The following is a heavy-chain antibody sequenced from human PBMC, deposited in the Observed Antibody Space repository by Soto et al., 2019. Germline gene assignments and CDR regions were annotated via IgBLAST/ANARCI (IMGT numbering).Heavy chain of an antibody. D-gene: IGHD2-21*01. CDR1: GGTFSSYA. V-gene: IGHV1-69*12. J-gene: IGHJ4*02. CDR3: ARDLSTVVNAAYFDY. Sequence: QVQLVQSGAEVKKPGSSVKVSCKASGGTFSSYAISWVRQAPGQGLEWMGGIIPIFGTANYAQKFQGRVTITADESTSTADTELSSLRSEDTAVYYCARDLSTVVNAAYFDYWGQGTLVTVSS. CDR2: IIPIFGTA.